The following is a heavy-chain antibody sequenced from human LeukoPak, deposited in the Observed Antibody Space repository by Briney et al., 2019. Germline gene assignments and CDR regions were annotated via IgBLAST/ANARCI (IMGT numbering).Heavy chain of an antibody. CDR1: GGSISSYY. CDR3: ASQSGYSSGWYPV. V-gene: IGHV4-59*08. Sequence: SETLSLTCTVSGGSISSYYWSWIRQPPGKGLEWIGYIYYSGSTNYNPSLKSRVTISVDTSKNQFSLKLSSVAAADTAVYYCASQSGYSSGWYPVWGQGTLVTVSS. D-gene: IGHD6-19*01. CDR2: IYYSGST. J-gene: IGHJ4*02.